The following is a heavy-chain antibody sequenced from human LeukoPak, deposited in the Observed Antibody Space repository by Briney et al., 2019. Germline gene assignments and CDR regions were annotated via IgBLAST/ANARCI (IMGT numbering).Heavy chain of an antibody. V-gene: IGHV4-39*01. Sequence: SETLSLTCTVPGGSISSSSYYWGWIRQPPGKGLEWIGSIYYSGSTYYNPSLKSRVTISVDTSKNQFSLKLSSVTAADTAVYYCARPLNPFIAVGPFDYWGQGTLVTVSS. CDR3: ARPLNPFIAVGPFDY. CDR2: IYYSGST. J-gene: IGHJ4*02. CDR1: GGSISSSSYY. D-gene: IGHD6-19*01.